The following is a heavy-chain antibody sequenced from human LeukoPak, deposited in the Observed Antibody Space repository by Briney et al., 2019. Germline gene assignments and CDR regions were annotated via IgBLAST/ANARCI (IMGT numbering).Heavy chain of an antibody. CDR1: GGSISSGSYY. J-gene: IGHJ4*02. V-gene: IGHV4-61*02. Sequence: SETLSLTCTVSGGSISSGSYYWSWIRQPAGKGLEWIGRIYTSGSTNYNPSLKSRVTISVDTSKNQFSLKLSSVTAADTAVYYCAIDYYDSSGHGDHWGQGTLVTVSS. D-gene: IGHD3-22*01. CDR3: AIDYYDSSGHGDH. CDR2: IYTSGST.